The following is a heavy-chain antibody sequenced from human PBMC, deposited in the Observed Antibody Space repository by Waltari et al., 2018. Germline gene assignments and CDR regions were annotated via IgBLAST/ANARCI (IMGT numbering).Heavy chain of an antibody. CDR1: GGTFSSYA. CDR2: ISPIFGTA. J-gene: IGHJ3*02. V-gene: IGHV1-69*12. CDR3: ARYSRGYSSSSGAFDI. D-gene: IGHD6-6*01. Sequence: QVQLVQSGAEVKKPGSSVKVSCKASGGTFSSYAINWVRQAPGQGLEWMGGISPIFGTANYAQKFQGRVTITADESTSTAYMELSSLRSEDTAVYYCARYSRGYSSSSGAFDIWGQGTMVTVSS.